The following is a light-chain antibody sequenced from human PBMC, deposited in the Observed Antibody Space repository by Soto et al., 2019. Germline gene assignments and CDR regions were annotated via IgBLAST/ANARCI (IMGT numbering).Light chain of an antibody. Sequence: DIQITQSPSTLSGSVGDRVTITCRASQTISSWLAWYQQKPGKAPKLLIYDASSLESGVPSRFSGSGSGTEFTLTISSLQPDDFATYYCQQYNSYPLTFGGGTKVDIK. J-gene: IGKJ4*01. CDR2: DAS. CDR3: QQYNSYPLT. V-gene: IGKV1-5*01. CDR1: QTISSW.